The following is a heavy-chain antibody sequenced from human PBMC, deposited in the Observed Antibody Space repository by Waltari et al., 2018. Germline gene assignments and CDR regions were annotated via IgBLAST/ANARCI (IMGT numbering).Heavy chain of an antibody. V-gene: IGHV3-49*04. CDR1: GFTFGDYA. CDR3: TRDRGQQPFNWFDP. J-gene: IGHJ5*02. CDR2: IRSKAYGGTT. Sequence: EVQLVESGGGLVQPGRSLRLSCTASGFTFGDYAMSWVRQAPGKGLEWVGFIRSKAYGGTTEYAASVKGRFTISRDDSKSIAYLQMNSLKTEDTAVYYCTRDRGQQPFNWFDPWGQGTLVTVSS. D-gene: IGHD6-13*01.